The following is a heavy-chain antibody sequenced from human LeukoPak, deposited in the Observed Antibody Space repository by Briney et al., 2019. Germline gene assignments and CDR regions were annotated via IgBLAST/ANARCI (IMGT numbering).Heavy chain of an antibody. CDR1: GGSFSGYY. D-gene: IGHD3-22*01. J-gene: IGHJ4*02. CDR3: ARENYYDSSGYDAL. CDR2: INHSGST. Sequence: SETLSLTCAVYGGSFSGYYWSWIRQPPGKGLEWIGEINHSGSTNYNPSLKSRVTISADTSKNQFSLKLSSVTAADTAVYYCARENYYDSSGYDALWGQGTLVTVSS. V-gene: IGHV4-34*01.